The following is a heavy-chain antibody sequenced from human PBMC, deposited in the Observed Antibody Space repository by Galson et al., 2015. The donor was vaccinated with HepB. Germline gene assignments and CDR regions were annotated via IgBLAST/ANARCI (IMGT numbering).Heavy chain of an antibody. J-gene: IGHJ4*02. CDR1: GFSLSTSGVG. CDR3: ARNIITSAGPPFDY. V-gene: IGHV2-5*02. D-gene: IGHD6-13*01. Sequence: PALVKPTQTLTLTCTFSGFSLSTSGVGVDWIRQPPGKALEWLALIYWDDDKSYSPSLKSRLTITKDTSKNQVVLTMTNMDPVDTATYYCARNIITSAGPPFDYWGQGTLVTVSS. CDR2: IYWDDDK.